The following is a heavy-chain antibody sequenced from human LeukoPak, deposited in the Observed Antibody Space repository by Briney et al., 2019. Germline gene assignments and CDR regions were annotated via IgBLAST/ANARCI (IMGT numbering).Heavy chain of an antibody. J-gene: IGHJ4*02. CDR3: ARGPQRRSGPTRFDY. CDR2: INHSGST. D-gene: IGHD6-19*01. CDR1: GGSSSGYY. Sequence: SETLSLTCAVYGGSSSGYYWSWIRQPPGKGLEWIGEINHSGSTNYNPSLKSRVTISVDTSKNQFSLKLSSVTAADTAVYYCARGPQRRSGPTRFDYWGQGTLVTVSS. V-gene: IGHV4-34*01.